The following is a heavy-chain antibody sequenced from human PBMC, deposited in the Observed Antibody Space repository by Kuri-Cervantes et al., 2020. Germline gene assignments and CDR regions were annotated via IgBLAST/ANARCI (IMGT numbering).Heavy chain of an antibody. Sequence: GESLKISCAASGFTFSLYWMSWVRQAPGKGLEWVSVIGGDGISTAYADSVQGRFTISRDNSKSTVYLQMNTLRVEDTAVYYCAKDAIGAVAGYYYHMDAWGKGTTVTVSS. D-gene: IGHD6-19*01. CDR3: AKDAIGAVAGYYYHMDA. V-gene: IGHV3-23*01. CDR2: IGGDGIST. J-gene: IGHJ6*03. CDR1: GFTFSLYW.